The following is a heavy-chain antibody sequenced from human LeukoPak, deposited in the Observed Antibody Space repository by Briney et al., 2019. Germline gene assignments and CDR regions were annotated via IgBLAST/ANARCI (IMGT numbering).Heavy chain of an antibody. D-gene: IGHD3-10*01. CDR3: ARLDPLYYYGSGSYLDY. Sequence: SETLSLTCTVSGGSISSSSYYWGWIRQPPGKGLEWIGSIYYSGSTYYNPSLKSRVTISVDTSKNQFSLKLSSVTAADTAVYYCARLDPLYYYGSGSYLDYWGQGTLVTVSS. V-gene: IGHV4-39*01. CDR2: IYYSGST. J-gene: IGHJ4*02. CDR1: GGSISSSSYY.